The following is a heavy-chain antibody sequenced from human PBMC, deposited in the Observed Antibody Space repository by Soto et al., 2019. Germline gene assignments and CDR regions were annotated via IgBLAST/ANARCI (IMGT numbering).Heavy chain of an antibody. CDR3: ARDNRSTMVRGVILPITDYYGMDV. Sequence: QVQLQESGPGLVKPSQTLSLTCTVSGGSISSGGYYWSWIRQHPGKGLEWIGYIYYSGSTYYNPSLKSRVTISVDTSKNQFSLKLSSVTAADTAVYYCARDNRSTMVRGVILPITDYYGMDVWGQGTTVTVSS. CDR2: IYYSGST. CDR1: GGSISSGGYY. V-gene: IGHV4-31*03. J-gene: IGHJ6*02. D-gene: IGHD3-10*01.